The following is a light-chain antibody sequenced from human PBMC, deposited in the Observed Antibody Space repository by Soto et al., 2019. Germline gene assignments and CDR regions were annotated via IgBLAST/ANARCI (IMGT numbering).Light chain of an antibody. V-gene: IGKV3-11*01. CDR2: DAS. J-gene: IGKJ4*01. Sequence: EIVLTQSPATLSLSPGERATLSCRASQSVGRYLAWYQQKPGQAPRLLIYDASNRATGTPARFSGSGSGTDFTLTISSLEAEDFAVYYCQQHSDWPLTFGGGTRVEI. CDR1: QSVGRY. CDR3: QQHSDWPLT.